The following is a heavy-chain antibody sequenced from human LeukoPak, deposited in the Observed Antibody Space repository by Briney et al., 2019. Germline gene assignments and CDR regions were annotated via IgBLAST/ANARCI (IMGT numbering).Heavy chain of an antibody. Sequence: KPSETLSLTCTVSGGSISSSSYYWGWIRQPPGKGLEWIGSIYYSGSTYYNPSLKSRVTISVDTSKNQFSLKLSSVTAADTAVYYCARRLMVRGVISYWGQGTRVTVSS. D-gene: IGHD3-10*01. J-gene: IGHJ4*02. V-gene: IGHV4-39*01. CDR1: GGSISSSSYY. CDR3: ARRLMVRGVISY. CDR2: IYYSGST.